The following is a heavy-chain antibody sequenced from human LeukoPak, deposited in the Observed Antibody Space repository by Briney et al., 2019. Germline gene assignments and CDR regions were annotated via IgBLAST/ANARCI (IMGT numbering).Heavy chain of an antibody. J-gene: IGHJ6*03. Sequence: SETLSLTCTVSSHSITYNYYGRIRQSPVKGLEWIGSISQRGITYYNPSLQSRVTVSRDKSNNQLSLGLTSVTAADTAIYYCVGHETPYYYIDVWGKGTTVIISS. CDR3: VGHETPYYYIDV. CDR1: SHSITYNY. V-gene: IGHV4-38-2*02. CDR2: ISQRGIT.